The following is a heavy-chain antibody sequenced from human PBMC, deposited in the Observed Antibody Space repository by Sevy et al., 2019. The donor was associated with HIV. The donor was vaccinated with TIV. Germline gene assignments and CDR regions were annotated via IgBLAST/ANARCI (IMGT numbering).Heavy chain of an antibody. V-gene: IGHV3-11*01. CDR3: ARDHVVVEPLAIHGMDL. J-gene: IGHJ6*02. D-gene: IGHD2-2*01. CDR1: GFIFSDFY. CDR2: ISSPGTTI. Sequence: GGSLRLSCAASGFIFSDFYMSWVRQAPGKGLEWISYISSPGTTIYYADSVKGRFTISRDNAKNSLYLQMNSLTADDTAVYYCARDHVVVEPLAIHGMDLWGQGTTVTVSS.